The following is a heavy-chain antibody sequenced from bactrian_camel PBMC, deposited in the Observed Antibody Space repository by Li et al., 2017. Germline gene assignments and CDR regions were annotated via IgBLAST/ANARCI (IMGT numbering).Heavy chain of an antibody. CDR2: ISPGGGSS. Sequence: HVELVESGGASGHSGESLEISCQASGLTYATYCMGWFRQAPGQKREAVAAISPGGGSSIYTESVKGRFTLSQDNALNTMYLQMNNLKPTDTGVYYCAAAGTRASVIGPSTRPCPTDFVYWGQGTQVTVS. CDR3: AAAGTRASVIGPSTRPCPTDFVY. V-gene: IGHV3S60*01. J-gene: IGHJ6*01. CDR1: GLTYATYC. D-gene: IGHD1*01.